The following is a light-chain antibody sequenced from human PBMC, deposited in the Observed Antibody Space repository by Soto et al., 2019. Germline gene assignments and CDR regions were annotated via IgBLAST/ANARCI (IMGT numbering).Light chain of an antibody. CDR2: DVT. CDR3: SSYTSSSTLYV. J-gene: IGLJ1*01. CDR1: SSDVGGYNY. Sequence: QPVLTQPASVSGSPGQSITISCTGTSSDVGGYNYVSWYQQHPGKAPKLMIYDVTNRPSGVSNRFSGSKSGNTASLTISGLQAEDEAVYYCSSYTSSSTLYVFGTGTKLTVL. V-gene: IGLV2-14*01.